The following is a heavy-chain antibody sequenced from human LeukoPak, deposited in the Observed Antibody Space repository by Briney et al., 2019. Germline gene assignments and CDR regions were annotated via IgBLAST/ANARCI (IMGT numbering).Heavy chain of an antibody. CDR2: IYYSGST. CDR1: GGSISSSSYY. J-gene: IGHJ4*02. V-gene: IGHV4-39*07. Sequence: PSETLSLTCTVSGGSISSSSYYWGWIRQPPGKGLEWIGSIYYSGSTYYNPSLKSRVTISVDTSKNQFSLKLSSVTAADTAVYYCASPYYYDSSGYFDWGQGTLVTVSS. CDR3: ASPYYYDSSGYFD. D-gene: IGHD3-22*01.